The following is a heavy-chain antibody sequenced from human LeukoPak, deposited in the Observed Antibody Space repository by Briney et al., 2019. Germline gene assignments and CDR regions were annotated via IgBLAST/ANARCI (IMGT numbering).Heavy chain of an antibody. V-gene: IGHV1-24*01. J-gene: IGHJ3*02. CDR1: GYTLTELS. Sequence: ASVKVSCKASGYTLTELSMHWVRQAPGKGLEWMGGFDPEDGETIYAQKFQGRVTMTEDTSTDTAYMELSSLRSEDTAVYYCARLSSGWYINAFDIWGQGTMVTVSS. D-gene: IGHD6-19*01. CDR2: FDPEDGET. CDR3: ARLSSGWYINAFDI.